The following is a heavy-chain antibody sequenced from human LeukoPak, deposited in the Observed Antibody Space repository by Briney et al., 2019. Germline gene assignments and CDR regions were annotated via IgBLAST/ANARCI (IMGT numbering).Heavy chain of an antibody. V-gene: IGHV3-23*01. CDR3: AKDHAYDSSGYDLDY. D-gene: IGHD3-22*01. CDR2: ISGSGGST. CDR1: GFTFSRSG. J-gene: IGHJ4*02. Sequence: GGSLRLSCAASGFTFSRSGMSWVRQAPGKGLEWVSAISGSGGSTYYADSVKGRFTISRDNSKNTLYLQMNSLRAEDTAVYYCAKDHAYDSSGYDLDYWGQGTLVTVSS.